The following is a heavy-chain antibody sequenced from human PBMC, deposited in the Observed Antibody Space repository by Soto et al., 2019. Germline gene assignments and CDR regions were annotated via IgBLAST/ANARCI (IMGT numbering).Heavy chain of an antibody. Sequence: QVQLVQSGTEVKKPVASVKVSCMASGYTFTHHGISWVRQAPGQGPEWMGWISCYNGDTKYAQNVQGRVTLTTDTSATTAYMELRSLRSDDTAVYYCARDPSNTSGRYQFFDFWGQGTLVAVSS. D-gene: IGHD2-15*01. CDR3: ARDPSNTSGRYQFFDF. CDR2: ISCYNGDT. J-gene: IGHJ4*02. V-gene: IGHV1-18*01. CDR1: GYTFTHHG.